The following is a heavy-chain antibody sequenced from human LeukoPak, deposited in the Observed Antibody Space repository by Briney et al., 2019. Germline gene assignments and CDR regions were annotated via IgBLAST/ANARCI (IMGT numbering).Heavy chain of an antibody. Sequence: PSETLSLTCTLSGGSLSSNYWSWIRPPPGKGLEWIAYIYYSGSTNYKSPLKSRVTISVDTSKNQFSLKLSSVTAADTAFYYCARRIAAADSFDIWGQGRMVTVSS. CDR1: GGSLSSNY. CDR3: ARRIAAADSFDI. CDR2: IYYSGST. D-gene: IGHD6-13*01. J-gene: IGHJ3*02. V-gene: IGHV4-59*01.